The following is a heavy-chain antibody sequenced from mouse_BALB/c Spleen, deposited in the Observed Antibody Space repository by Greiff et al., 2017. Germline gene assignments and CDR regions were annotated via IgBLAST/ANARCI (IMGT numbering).Heavy chain of an antibody. J-gene: IGHJ3*01. V-gene: IGHV3-6*02. D-gene: IGHD4-1*01. Sequence: SGPGLVKPSQSLSLTCSVTGYSITSGYYWNWIRQFPGNKLEWMGYISYDGSNNYNPSLKNRISITRDTSKNQFFLKLNSVTTEDTATYYCANNWDWFAYWGQGTLVTVSA. CDR1: GYSITSGYY. CDR2: ISYDGSN. CDR3: ANNWDWFAY.